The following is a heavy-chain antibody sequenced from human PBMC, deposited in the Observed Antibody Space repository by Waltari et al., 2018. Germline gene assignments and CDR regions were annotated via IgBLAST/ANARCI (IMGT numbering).Heavy chain of an antibody. CDR1: GFMFSSSS. CDR2: ISGDNSYT. V-gene: IGHV3-21*06. J-gene: IGHJ4*02. CDR3: AKEGLGGDRQFDY. Sequence: EVQLVESGGGLVQPGRSLRLSCVASGFMFSSSSMNWVRLAPGKGLEWVSSISGDNSYTYYSGSVKGRFTISRDNAKNSLFLQMNGLRDEDTAIYYCAKEGLGGDRQFDYWGQGTLVSVSS. D-gene: IGHD2-21*02.